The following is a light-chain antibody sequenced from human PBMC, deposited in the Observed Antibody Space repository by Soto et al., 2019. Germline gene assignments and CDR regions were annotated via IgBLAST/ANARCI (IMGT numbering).Light chain of an antibody. V-gene: IGKV1-17*01. CDR1: QGISSY. CDR3: LPHNSYPWT. CDR2: AAS. Sequence: IQLTQYPSSLSASVGDRVPITCRASQGISSYLAWYQQKPGKAPKRLIFAASSLQSGVPPRFSGSGSGTDFTLTISSLQPEDIANYYCLPHNSYPWTVGPGTKVEIK. J-gene: IGKJ1*01.